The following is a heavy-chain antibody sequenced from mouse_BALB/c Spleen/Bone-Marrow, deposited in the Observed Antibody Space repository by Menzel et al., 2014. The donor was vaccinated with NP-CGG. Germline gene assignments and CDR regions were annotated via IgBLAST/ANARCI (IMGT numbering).Heavy chain of an antibody. D-gene: IGHD2-14*01. J-gene: IGHJ2*01. CDR2: IRSKSNNYAT. CDR1: GFTLNTNA. CDR3: VREDYYRYYFDY. V-gene: IGHV10S3*01. Sequence: EVQRVESGGGLVQPKGSLKLSCAASGFTLNTNAMNWVRQAPGKGLEWVARIRSKSNNYATYYADSVKDRFTISRDDSQNMLYLHMNNLKTEDTAIYYCVREDYYRYYFDYWGQGTTLTVSS.